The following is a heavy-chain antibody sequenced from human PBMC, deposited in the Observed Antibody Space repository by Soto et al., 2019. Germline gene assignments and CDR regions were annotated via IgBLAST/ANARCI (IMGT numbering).Heavy chain of an antibody. V-gene: IGHV3-43*02. D-gene: IGHD6-6*01. J-gene: IGHJ6*02. CDR2: FTAGGGNT. CDR3: AKAQTEYSSSSSYYYYGMDV. Sequence: GGSLRRSGACSGFTFGDFAMSWVRNAPGKGLELVSSFTAGGGNTFYADSVKGRFTISRDNSKNSLYLQMNSLRTEDTALYYCAKAQTEYSSSSSYYYYGMDVWGQGTTVTVSS. CDR1: GFTFGDFA.